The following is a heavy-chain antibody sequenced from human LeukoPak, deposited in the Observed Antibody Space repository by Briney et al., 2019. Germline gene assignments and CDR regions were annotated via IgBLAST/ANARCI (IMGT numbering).Heavy chain of an antibody. CDR2: ISGSGGST. CDR1: GFTFSSYA. CDR3: AKSGSRFYDSSGYYYGDRSAFDI. D-gene: IGHD3-22*01. J-gene: IGHJ3*02. V-gene: IGHV3-23*01. Sequence: PGGSLRLSCAASGFTFSSYAMSWVRQAPGKGLEWVSAISGSGGSTYYADSVKGRFTISRDNSKNTLYLQMNSLRAEDTAVYYCAKSGSRFYDSSGYYYGDRSAFDIWGQGTMVTVSS.